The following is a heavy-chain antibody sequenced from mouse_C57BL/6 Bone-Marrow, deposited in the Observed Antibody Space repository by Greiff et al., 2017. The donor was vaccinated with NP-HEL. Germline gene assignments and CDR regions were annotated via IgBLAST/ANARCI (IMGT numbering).Heavy chain of an antibody. D-gene: IGHD3-2*02. CDR2: IRNKANGYTT. CDR3: ARETAQATFWFAY. Sequence: EVMLVESGGGLVQPGGSLSLSCAASGFTFTDYYMSWVRQPPGKALEWLGFIRNKANGYTTEYSASVKGRFTISRDNSPSILYLQMNALRAEDSATYYCARETAQATFWFAYWGQGTLVTVSA. CDR1: GFTFTDYY. J-gene: IGHJ3*01. V-gene: IGHV7-3*01.